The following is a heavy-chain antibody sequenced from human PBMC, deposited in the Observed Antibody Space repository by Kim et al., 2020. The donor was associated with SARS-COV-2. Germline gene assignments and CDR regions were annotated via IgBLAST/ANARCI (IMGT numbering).Heavy chain of an antibody. CDR2: ISSSSSYI. D-gene: IGHD2-2*01. Sequence: GGSLRLSCAASGFTFSSYSMNWVRQAPGKGLEWVSSISSSSSYIYYADSVKGRFTISRDNAKNSLYLQMNSLRAEDTAVYYCARDRSGQLPDNWFDPWGQGTLVTVSS. J-gene: IGHJ5*02. CDR3: ARDRSGQLPDNWFDP. CDR1: GFTFSSYS. V-gene: IGHV3-21*01.